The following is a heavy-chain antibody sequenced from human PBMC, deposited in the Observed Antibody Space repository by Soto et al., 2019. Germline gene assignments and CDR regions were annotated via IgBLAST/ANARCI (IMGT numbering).Heavy chain of an antibody. V-gene: IGHV3-23*01. CDR1: GFAFSAYA. J-gene: IGHJ4*02. CDR2: IGGGGHDT. CDR3: AKHPIFGVVTHYFAH. D-gene: IGHD3-3*01. Sequence: DVQLLESGGSLVQPGGSLRLSCSASGFAFSAYAMSWVRQAPQKGLEWVSGIGGGGHDTRYGDSLKGRFTITRDNSRNTLYLEMNRLTAEDTAVYYCAKHPIFGVVTHYFAHWGRGVLVTVSS.